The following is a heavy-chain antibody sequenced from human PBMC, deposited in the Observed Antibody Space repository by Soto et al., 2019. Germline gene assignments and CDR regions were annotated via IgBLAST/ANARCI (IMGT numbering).Heavy chain of an antibody. V-gene: IGHV3-30-3*01. CDR1: GFTLSTYA. Sequence: GGSLRLSCVASGFTLSTYAMHWVRQAPGKGLEWVAVISYGGSNKYYADSVKGRFTISRDNSKNTLYLQMDSLRAEDAAVYYCARGGEWELTRFGPSDYWGQGIPVTVSS. J-gene: IGHJ4*02. CDR2: ISYGGSNK. D-gene: IGHD1-26*01. CDR3: ARGGEWELTRFGPSDY.